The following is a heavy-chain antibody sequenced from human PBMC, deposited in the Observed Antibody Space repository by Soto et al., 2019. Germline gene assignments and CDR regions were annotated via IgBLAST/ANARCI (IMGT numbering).Heavy chain of an antibody. D-gene: IGHD2-8*02. J-gene: IGHJ1*01. CDR2: ISGDTRST. V-gene: IGHV3-23*01. CDR3: ARRGYCNGGDCLHFQY. CDR1: GFTFSTYA. Sequence: EVQVLESGGGLEQPGGSLRLSCTASGFTFSTYAMNWVRQAPGKGLEWVSTISGDTRSTYYADSVKGRFTVSRDNSRNTVYLQMNSLRVEDTALYYCARRGYCNGGDCLHFQYWGQGTLVAVSS.